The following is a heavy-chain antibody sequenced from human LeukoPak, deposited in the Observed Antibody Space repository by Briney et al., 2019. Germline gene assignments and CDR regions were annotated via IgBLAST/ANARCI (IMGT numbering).Heavy chain of an antibody. CDR3: ARGVRGWSGTSGYYYMDV. Sequence: SETLSLTCTVSGGSISSYYWTWIRQPAGKGLEWIGRIYTTGSTNYNPSLKSRVTISVDTSKNQFSLRLSSVTAADTAVYYCARGVRGWSGTSGYYYMDVWAEGPRSPSP. D-gene: IGHD3/OR15-3a*01. J-gene: IGHJ6*03. V-gene: IGHV4-4*07. CDR2: IYTTGST. CDR1: GGSISSYY.